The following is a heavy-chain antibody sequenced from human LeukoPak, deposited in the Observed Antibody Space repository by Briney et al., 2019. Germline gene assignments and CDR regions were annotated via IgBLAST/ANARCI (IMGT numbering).Heavy chain of an antibody. CDR2: IYTSGST. Sequence: PSQTLSLTCTVSGGSISSGSYYWSWIRQPAGKGLEWIGRIYTSGSTNYNPSLKSRVTISVDTSKNQFSLKLSSVTAADTAVYYCARMVPIIPSKVTTYCSSTSCSDYWGQGTLVTVSS. J-gene: IGHJ4*02. V-gene: IGHV4-61*02. CDR1: GGSISSGSYY. D-gene: IGHD2-2*01. CDR3: ARMVPIIPSKVTTYCSSTSCSDY.